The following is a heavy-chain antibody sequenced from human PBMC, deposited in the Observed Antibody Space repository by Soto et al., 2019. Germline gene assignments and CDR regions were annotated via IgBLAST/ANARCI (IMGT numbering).Heavy chain of an antibody. CDR1: GFSFSVYT. J-gene: IGHJ4*02. D-gene: IGHD6-19*01. CDR2: ITQTGGDT. V-gene: IGHV3-21*05. Sequence: GGPLRLSCVASGFSFSVYTMNRFRQAPGQALEWLSFITQTGGDTYYADSVKGRFTISRDNAKNSLYMELNNLRAEDTAVYYCARDLGWAFDYWGRGTLVTVS. CDR3: ARDLGWAFDY.